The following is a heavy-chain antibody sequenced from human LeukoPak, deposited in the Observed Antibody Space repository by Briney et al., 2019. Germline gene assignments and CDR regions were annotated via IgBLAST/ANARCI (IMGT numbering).Heavy chain of an antibody. CDR3: ARDLYEDHPPLLKLVRGVPGY. J-gene: IGHJ4*02. CDR1: GFTFSSYA. V-gene: IGHV3-23*01. CDR2: ISGSGGST. D-gene: IGHD3-10*01. Sequence: GGSLRLSCEVSGFTFSSYAMYWVRQAPGKGLEWVSGISGSGGSTYYGDSVKGRFTISRDNSKNTLYLQMNSLRAEDTAVYYCARDLYEDHPPLLKLVRGVPGYWGQGTLVTVPS.